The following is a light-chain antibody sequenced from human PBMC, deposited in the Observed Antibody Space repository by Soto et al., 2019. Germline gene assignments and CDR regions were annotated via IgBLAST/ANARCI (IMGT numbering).Light chain of an antibody. Sequence: QSVLTQPASVSGSPGQSITISCTGGSSDVGGYDYVSWYQHHPGKPPKLLIYDVNNRPSGVSDRFSGSKSGNTASLTVSGLQAEDEADYYCSSFAVSNSFVFGTGTKVTVL. CDR2: DVN. CDR3: SSFAVSNSFV. J-gene: IGLJ1*01. CDR1: SSDVGGYDY. V-gene: IGLV2-14*03.